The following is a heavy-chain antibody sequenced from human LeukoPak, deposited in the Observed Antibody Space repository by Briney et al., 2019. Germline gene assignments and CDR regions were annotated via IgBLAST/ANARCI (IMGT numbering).Heavy chain of an antibody. CDR1: GFTFSDYA. D-gene: IGHD3-3*01. CDR2: ISKDGSDK. CDR3: ARALSG. Sequence: PGGSLRLSCAASGFTFSDYAMHWVRQAPGKGLEWVAVISKDGSDKYYPGSVRGRFTISRDNSKNTIYLQMDSLRAEDTAVYYCARALSGWGQGTLVTVSS. V-gene: IGHV3-30-3*01. J-gene: IGHJ4*02.